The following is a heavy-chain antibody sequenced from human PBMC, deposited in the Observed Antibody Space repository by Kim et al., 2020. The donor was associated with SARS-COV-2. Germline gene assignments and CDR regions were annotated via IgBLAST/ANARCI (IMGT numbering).Heavy chain of an antibody. D-gene: IGHD3-22*01. Sequence: AVSVKSRITINPDTSKYHFSLQLNSVTPEDTAVYYCARESMILVLNAFDIWGQGTVVTVSS. V-gene: IGHV6-1*01. CDR3: ARESMILVLNAFDI. J-gene: IGHJ3*02.